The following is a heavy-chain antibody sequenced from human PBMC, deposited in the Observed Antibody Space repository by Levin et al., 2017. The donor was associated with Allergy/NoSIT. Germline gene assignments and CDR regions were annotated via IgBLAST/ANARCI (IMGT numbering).Heavy chain of an antibody. D-gene: IGHD3-22*01. CDR2: ISRNSGNR. V-gene: IGHV3-9*01. Sequence: SCTASAFNFDDYAMHWVRQVPGKGLEWVSGISRNSGNRGYADSVKGRFTISRDKAKNSLYLQMNSLRPEDTALYYCAKDIQYDYDSSGYFDSWGQGTLVTVSS. CDR3: AKDIQYDYDSSGYFDS. J-gene: IGHJ4*02. CDR1: AFNFDDYA.